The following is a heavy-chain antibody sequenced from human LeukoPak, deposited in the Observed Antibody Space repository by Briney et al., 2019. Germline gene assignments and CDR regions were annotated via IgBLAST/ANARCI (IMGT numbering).Heavy chain of an antibody. D-gene: IGHD5-18*01. Sequence: GGSLTLSCAASGFTFSNAWMSWVRQAPAKGLEWVGRIKSKNDGGTTDYAAPVKGRFTISRDDSKNTLYLQMNSLKTEDTAVYYCTRARVDSYGYSGFDYWGQGTLVTVSS. CDR2: IKSKNDGGTT. V-gene: IGHV3-15*01. CDR1: GFTFSNAW. J-gene: IGHJ4*02. CDR3: TRARVDSYGYSGFDY.